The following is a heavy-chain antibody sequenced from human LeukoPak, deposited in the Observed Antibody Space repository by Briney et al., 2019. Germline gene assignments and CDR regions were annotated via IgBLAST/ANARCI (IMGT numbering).Heavy chain of an antibody. Sequence: GGSLRLSCAASGFTFSSYAMHWLRHAPGKGLEWVAVISYDGSNKYYADSVKGRFTISRDDSKNTLYLQMNSLRAEDTAVYYCAKSGLNRFDYWGQGTLVTVSS. V-gene: IGHV3-30*04. CDR2: ISYDGSNK. D-gene: IGHD2-15*01. J-gene: IGHJ4*02. CDR1: GFTFSSYA. CDR3: AKSGLNRFDY.